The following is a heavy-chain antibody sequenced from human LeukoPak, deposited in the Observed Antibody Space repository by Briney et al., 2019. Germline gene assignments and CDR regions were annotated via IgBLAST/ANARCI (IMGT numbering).Heavy chain of an antibody. Sequence: PGGSLRLSCAASGSTFSSYAMHWVRQAPGKRLEWVAVISYDGSNKYYADSVKGRFTISRDNSKNTLYLQMNSLRAEDTAVYYCARDRSYYDSSGYYHNWFDPWGQGTLVTVSS. V-gene: IGHV3-30-3*01. CDR2: ISYDGSNK. CDR1: GSTFSSYA. CDR3: ARDRSYYDSSGYYHNWFDP. D-gene: IGHD3-22*01. J-gene: IGHJ5*01.